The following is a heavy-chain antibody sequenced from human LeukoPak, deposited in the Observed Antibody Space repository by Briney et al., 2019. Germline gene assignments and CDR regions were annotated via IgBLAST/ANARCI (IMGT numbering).Heavy chain of an antibody. CDR2: IFYSGST. Sequence: SSYATSWIRHPPGKWLGWIVNIFYSGSTYYSPSRRGRVTISLKTSRNQFIFKLNSVNAADTAVYYCAKSDGYGLVDICCRGTMATVS. CDR3: AKSDGYGLVDI. D-gene: IGHD3-10*01. CDR1: SSYA. V-gene: IGHV4-39*06. J-gene: IGHJ3*02.